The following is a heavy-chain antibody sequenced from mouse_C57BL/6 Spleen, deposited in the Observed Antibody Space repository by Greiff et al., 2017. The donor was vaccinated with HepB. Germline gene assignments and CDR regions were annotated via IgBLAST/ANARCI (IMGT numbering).Heavy chain of an antibody. CDR3: ARSDYGSSYTVAY. J-gene: IGHJ3*01. V-gene: IGHV1-7*01. D-gene: IGHD1-1*01. CDR2: INPSSGYT. Sequence: QVQLQQSGAELAKPGASVKLSCKASSYTFTSYWMHWVKQRPGQGLEWIGYINPSSGYTKYNQKFKDKATLTADKSSSTAYMQLSSLTYEDSAVYYCARSDYGSSYTVAYWGQGTLVTVSA. CDR1: SYTFTSYW.